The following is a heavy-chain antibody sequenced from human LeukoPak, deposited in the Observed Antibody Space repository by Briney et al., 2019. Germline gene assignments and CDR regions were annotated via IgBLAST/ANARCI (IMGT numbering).Heavy chain of an antibody. CDR2: MNPNSGNT. CDR3: ARDRALWGAFDI. J-gene: IGHJ3*02. D-gene: IGHD2/OR15-2a*01. Sequence: GPSVNVSCEASVYTFTSYDINWVREATAQGLEWMGWMNPNSGNTGYAQKFQGRVTMTRNTSISTAYMELSSLRSEDTAVYYCARDRALWGAFDIWGQGTMVTVSS. V-gene: IGHV1-8*01. CDR1: VYTFTSYD.